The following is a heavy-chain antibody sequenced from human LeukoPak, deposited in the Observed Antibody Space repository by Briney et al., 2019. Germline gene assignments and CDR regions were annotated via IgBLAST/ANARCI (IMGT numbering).Heavy chain of an antibody. V-gene: IGHV3-33*01. D-gene: IGHD3-10*01. CDR3: ARAGRGWFGSMDV. Sequence: GTSLRLSCAASGFTFSSNGMHWVRQAPGKGLEWVAVVSFDGSNKYFEDSVKGRFSISRDNSRNTLYLQMNSLRAEDTAVYYCARAGRGWFGSMDVWGQGTTATVSS. CDR1: GFTFSSNG. CDR2: VSFDGSNK. J-gene: IGHJ6*02.